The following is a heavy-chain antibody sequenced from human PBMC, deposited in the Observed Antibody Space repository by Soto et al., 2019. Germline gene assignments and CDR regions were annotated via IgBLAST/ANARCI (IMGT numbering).Heavy chain of an antibody. CDR3: ARGSWGGDDMDV. D-gene: IGHD3-16*01. Sequence: EVLLVESGGGLVKPGGSLTLSCAASGFTFNTYTINWVRQAPGKGLEWVASISSSSKDKFYADSVKARFTISRDNAKTSVYLQMSSLGAGDTALYYCARGSWGGDDMDVWGQGTTVTVSS. CDR2: ISSSSKDK. J-gene: IGHJ6*02. V-gene: IGHV3-21*01. CDR1: GFTFNTYT.